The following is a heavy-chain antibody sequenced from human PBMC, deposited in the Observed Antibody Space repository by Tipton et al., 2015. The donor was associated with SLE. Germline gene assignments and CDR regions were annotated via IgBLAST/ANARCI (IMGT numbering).Heavy chain of an antibody. V-gene: IGHV3-49*04. J-gene: IGHJ4*02. Sequence: SLRLSCAASGFTFSDYAMSWVRQAPGKGMEWVGFISSKAYGGKTEYAASVKGRFTISRDDSKSIAYLQMNSLKTEVTAVYYCTRAGTDGFDYWGQGTLVTVSS. CDR2: ISSKAYGGKT. CDR1: GFTFSDYA. CDR3: TRAGTDGFDY. D-gene: IGHD1-26*01.